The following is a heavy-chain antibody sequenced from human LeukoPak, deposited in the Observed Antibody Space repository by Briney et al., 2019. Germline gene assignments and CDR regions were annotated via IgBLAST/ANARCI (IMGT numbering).Heavy chain of an antibody. V-gene: IGHV3-23*01. Sequence: PGGSLRLSCAASGFTFSSYGMSWVRQAPGKGLEWVSAISGSGGSTYYADSVKGRFTISRDNSKNTLYLQMNSLRAEDTAVYYCAKEEMSAAVAGYYYYYYMDVWGKGTTVTVSS. CDR2: ISGSGGST. J-gene: IGHJ6*03. D-gene: IGHD6-19*01. CDR1: GFTFSSYG. CDR3: AKEEMSAAVAGYYYYYYMDV.